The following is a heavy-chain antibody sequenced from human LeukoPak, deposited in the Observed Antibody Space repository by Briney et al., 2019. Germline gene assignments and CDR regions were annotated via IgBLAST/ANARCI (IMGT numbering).Heavy chain of an antibody. J-gene: IGHJ4*02. CDR1: GFTFRDST. V-gene: IGHV3-73*01. CDR3: ASTFGSGTYYVDY. D-gene: IGHD3-10*01. CDR2: IRSRPKGYAT. Sequence: GGSLRLSCAASGFTFRDSTIYWVRQASGKGLEWVGRIRSRPKGYATAYATSLKGRFTTSRDDSKNTAYLQMNNLKIEDTALYYCASTFGSGTYYVDYWGQGTLVTVSS.